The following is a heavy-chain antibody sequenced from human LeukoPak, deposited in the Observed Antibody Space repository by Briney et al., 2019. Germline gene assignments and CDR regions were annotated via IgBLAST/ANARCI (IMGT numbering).Heavy chain of an antibody. V-gene: IGHV4-34*01. CDR3: ARYDYVWGSYLPTFDY. CDR1: GGSFSGYY. Sequence: PSETLSLTCAVYGGSFSGYYWSWIRQPPGKGLEWIGEINHSGSTNYNPSLKSRVTISVDTSKNQFSLKLSSVTAADTAVYYCARYDYVWGSYLPTFDYWGQGTLVTVSS. J-gene: IGHJ4*02. CDR2: INHSGST. D-gene: IGHD3-16*02.